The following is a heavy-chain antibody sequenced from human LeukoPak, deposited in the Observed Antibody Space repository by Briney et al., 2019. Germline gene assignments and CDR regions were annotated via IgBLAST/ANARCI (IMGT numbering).Heavy chain of an antibody. V-gene: IGHV3-49*04. CDR1: GFTFGYYA. J-gene: IGHJ4*02. CDR2: IRSKAYGGTT. D-gene: IGHD3-22*01. CDR3: TRDRYYDSSGPIDY. Sequence: GGSLRLCCTASGFTFGYYAMSWVRQAPGKGLEWVGFIRSKAYGGTTEYAASVKGRFSIPRDDSKSIAYLQMNSLKTEDTAVYYCTRDRYYDSSGPIDYWGQGTLVTVSS.